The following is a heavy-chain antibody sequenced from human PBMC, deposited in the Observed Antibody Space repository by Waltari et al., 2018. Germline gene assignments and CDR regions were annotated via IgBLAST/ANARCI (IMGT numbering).Heavy chain of an antibody. D-gene: IGHD6-13*01. CDR1: GGSFSGYY. V-gene: IGHV4-34*01. J-gene: IGHJ6*02. Sequence: QVQLQQWGAGLLKPSETLSLTCAVYGGSFSGYYWSWIRQPPGNGLEWIGEINHSGSTNYNPSLKSRVTISVDTSKNQFSLKLSSVTAADTAVYYCARDVRSYSSSWYNYYYGMDVWGQGTTVTVSS. CDR3: ARDVRSYSSSWYNYYYGMDV. CDR2: INHSGST.